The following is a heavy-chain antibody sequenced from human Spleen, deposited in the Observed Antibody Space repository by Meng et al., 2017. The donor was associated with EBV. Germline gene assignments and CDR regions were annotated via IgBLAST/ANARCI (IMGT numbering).Heavy chain of an antibody. CDR1: GASIGSGAYY. Sequence: GHLEEPAPGWVKPSQPRSLTCDVSGASIGSGAYYWTWIRQPPGKGLEWIGYIFYSGSTYYNPSLKSRLTISIDTSKNQFSLKLSSVTAADTAVYYCARGGLGELSFYWWGQGTLVTVSS. V-gene: IGHV4-30-4*01. D-gene: IGHD3-16*02. J-gene: IGHJ4*02. CDR2: IFYSGST. CDR3: ARGGLGELSFYW.